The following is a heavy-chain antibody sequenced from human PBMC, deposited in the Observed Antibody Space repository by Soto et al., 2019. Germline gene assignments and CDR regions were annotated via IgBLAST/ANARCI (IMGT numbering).Heavy chain of an antibody. V-gene: IGHV3-21*01. CDR3: ARAKGPMAAAGLYYYYGMDV. D-gene: IGHD6-13*01. CDR1: GFTFSSYS. Sequence: EVQLVESGGGLVKPGGSLRLSCAASGFTFSSYSMNWVRQAPGKGLEWVSSISSSSSYIYYADSVKGRFTISRDNAKNSLYLQINSLRAEDTAVYYCARAKGPMAAAGLYYYYGMDVWGQGTTVTVSS. CDR2: ISSSSSYI. J-gene: IGHJ6*02.